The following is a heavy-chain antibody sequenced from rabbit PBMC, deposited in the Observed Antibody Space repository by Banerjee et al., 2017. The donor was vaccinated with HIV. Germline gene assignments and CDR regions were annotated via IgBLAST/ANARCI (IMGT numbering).Heavy chain of an antibody. D-gene: IGHD4-1*01. Sequence: QEQLEESGGDLVKPGTSLTLTCTASGFTLSSYAMSWVRQAPGKGLEWIACINTSSGNTVYANWAKGRFTISKTSSTTVTLQMTSLTAADTATYFCARDLAGVIGWNFNLWGQGTLVTVS. J-gene: IGHJ4*01. CDR2: INTSSGNT. CDR1: GFTLSSYA. V-gene: IGHV1S45*01. CDR3: ARDLAGVIGWNFNL.